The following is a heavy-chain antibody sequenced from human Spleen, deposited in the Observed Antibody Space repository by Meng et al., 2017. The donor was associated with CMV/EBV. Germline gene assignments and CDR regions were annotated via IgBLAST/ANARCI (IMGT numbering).Heavy chain of an antibody. CDR3: AKEDADYCSSSSCHLGIDY. Sequence: GGSLRLSCVTSRFTFSNYGMHWVRQAPGKGLEWVAFIRYDGSGKYYADSVKGRFTISRDNSKNTLYLQMNSLRAEDTAVYYCAKEDADYCSSSSCHLGIDYWGQGTLVTVSS. J-gene: IGHJ4*02. CDR1: RFTFSNYG. D-gene: IGHD2-2*01. V-gene: IGHV3-30*02. CDR2: IRYDGSGK.